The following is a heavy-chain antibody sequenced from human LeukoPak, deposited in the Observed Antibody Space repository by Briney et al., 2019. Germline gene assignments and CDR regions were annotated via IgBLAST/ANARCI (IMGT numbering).Heavy chain of an antibody. V-gene: IGHV3-23*01. D-gene: IGHD3-10*01. CDR1: GFTLSSYA. CDR3: AKQLDSGNYYPTGDDY. J-gene: IGHJ4*02. Sequence: QPGGSLRLSCAASGFTLSSYATSWVRQAPGKGLEWVSAISASGADTYYADSVKGRFTISRDTSKNTVYLQMNSLRDKDTAVYYCAKQLDSGNYYPTGDDYWGQGTLVTVSS. CDR2: ISASGADT.